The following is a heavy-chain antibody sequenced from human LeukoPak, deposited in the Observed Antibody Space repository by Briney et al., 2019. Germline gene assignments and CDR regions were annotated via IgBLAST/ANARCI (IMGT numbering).Heavy chain of an antibody. Sequence: ASVKVSCKPSGYTFTGYYMHWVRQAPGQGLEWMGWINPNSGGTNYAQKFQGRGSMTRDTSISTAYMELSRLRSDDTAVYYCARSIAAAGTQDFQHWGQGTLVTVSS. V-gene: IGHV1-2*02. D-gene: IGHD6-13*01. CDR3: ARSIAAAGTQDFQH. CDR1: GYTFTGYY. J-gene: IGHJ1*01. CDR2: INPNSGGT.